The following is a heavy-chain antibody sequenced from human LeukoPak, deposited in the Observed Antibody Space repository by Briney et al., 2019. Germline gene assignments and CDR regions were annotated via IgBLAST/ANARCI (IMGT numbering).Heavy chain of an antibody. D-gene: IGHD2-2*02. V-gene: IGHV3-23*01. CDR2: ISAFGDTS. CDR1: GFTLSSYA. Sequence: GGSLRLSCAASGFTLSSYAMSWVRQAPGKGLEWVSAISAFGDTSYYADSVKGRFTISRDNSKNTLYLHMNSLRAEDTAVYYCATYPYYYYYMDVWGKGTTVTVSS. J-gene: IGHJ6*03. CDR3: ATYPYYYYYMDV.